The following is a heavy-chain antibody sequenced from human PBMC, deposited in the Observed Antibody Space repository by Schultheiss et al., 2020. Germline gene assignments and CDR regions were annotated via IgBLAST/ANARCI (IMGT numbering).Heavy chain of an antibody. D-gene: IGHD3-22*01. CDR3: AGGGHYYDSSGIDP. Sequence: GGSLRLSCAASGFTFDDYTMHWVRQAPGKGLEWVSLISWDGGSTYYADSVKGRFTISRDNSKNSLYLQMNSLRAEDTAVYYCAGGGHYYDSSGIDPWGQGTLVTVSS. CDR2: ISWDGGST. V-gene: IGHV3-43*01. CDR1: GFTFDDYT. J-gene: IGHJ5*02.